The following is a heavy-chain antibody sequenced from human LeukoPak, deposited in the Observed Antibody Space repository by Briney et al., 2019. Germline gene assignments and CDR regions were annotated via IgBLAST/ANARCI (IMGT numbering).Heavy chain of an antibody. CDR3: ARGVVRITIFGVVINWFDP. V-gene: IGHV4-38-2*02. Sequence: SETLSLTCTVSGYSISSGYYWGWIRQPPGKGLGWIGSIYHSGSTYYNPSLKSRVTISVDTSKNQFSLKLSSVTAADTAVYYCARGVVRITIFGVVINWFDPWGQGTLVTVSS. D-gene: IGHD3-3*01. CDR1: GYSISSGYY. J-gene: IGHJ5*02. CDR2: IYHSGST.